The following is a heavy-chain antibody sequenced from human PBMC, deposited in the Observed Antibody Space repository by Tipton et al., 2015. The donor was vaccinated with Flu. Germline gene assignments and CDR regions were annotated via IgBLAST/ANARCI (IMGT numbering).Heavy chain of an antibody. V-gene: IGHV3-53*01. Sequence: SLRLSCAASGFTVSSNYMSWVRQAPGKGLEWVSVIYSGGSTYYADSVKGRFTISRDNSKNTLYLQMNSLRAEDTAVYYCARVASSAHYYYYYGMDVWGQGTTVTVSS. J-gene: IGHJ6*02. D-gene: IGHD1-26*01. CDR3: ARVASSAHYYYYYGMDV. CDR1: GFTVSSNY. CDR2: IYSGGST.